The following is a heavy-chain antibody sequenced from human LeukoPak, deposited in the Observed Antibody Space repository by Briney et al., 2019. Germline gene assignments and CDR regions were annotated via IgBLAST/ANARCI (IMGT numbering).Heavy chain of an antibody. CDR3: ARVNWNGAPNLDY. J-gene: IGHJ4*02. D-gene: IGHD1-1*01. CDR1: GFTFSSYS. V-gene: IGHV3-21*01. Sequence: PGGSLRLSCAASGFTFSSYSMSWVRQAPGRGLEWVSSISSAISYIYYADSVKGRFTISRDNAKNALYLQMNSLRAEDTAVYYCARVNWNGAPNLDYWGQGTLVTVSS. CDR2: ISSAISYI.